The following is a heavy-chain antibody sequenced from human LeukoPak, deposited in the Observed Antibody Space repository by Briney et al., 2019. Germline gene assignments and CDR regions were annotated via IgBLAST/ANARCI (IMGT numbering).Heavy chain of an antibody. J-gene: IGHJ3*02. V-gene: IGHV1-2*04. CDR1: GYTFTGYF. Sequence: ASVKVSCMASGYTFTGYFLHWVRQAPGQGLEWMGWINPSSGVANYAQKFQGWVTMTRDTSISTAYMELSRLKSDDTAVYYCARTYYYDSSGANDAFNIWGQGTMVTVSS. D-gene: IGHD3-22*01. CDR3: ARTYYYDSSGANDAFNI. CDR2: INPSSGVA.